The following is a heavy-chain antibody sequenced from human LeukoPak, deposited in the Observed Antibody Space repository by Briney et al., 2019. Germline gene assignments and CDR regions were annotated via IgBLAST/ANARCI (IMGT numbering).Heavy chain of an antibody. CDR2: IWYDGSNK. CDR3: AREGSVLRYFEAIDY. CDR1: GFTFSSYG. D-gene: IGHD3-9*01. J-gene: IGHJ4*02. V-gene: IGHV3-33*01. Sequence: GRSLRLSCAASGFTFSSYGMHWVRQAPGNGLEGVAVIWYDGSNKYYADSVKGRFTISRDNSKNTLYLQMNSLRAEDTAVYYCAREGSVLRYFEAIDYWGQGTLVTVSS.